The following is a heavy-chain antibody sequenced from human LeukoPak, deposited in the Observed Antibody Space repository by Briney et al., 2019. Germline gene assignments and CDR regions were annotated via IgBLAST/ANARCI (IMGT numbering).Heavy chain of an antibody. Sequence: GGSLRLSCAASGFTFSSYWMSWVRQAPGKGLEWVANIKQDGSEKYYVDSVKGRFTISRDKSKNTVYLQMNSLRVEDTAVYYCARDAGTDGTYFDYWGQGTLVTVSS. D-gene: IGHD1-1*01. CDR3: ARDAGTDGTYFDY. CDR2: IKQDGSEK. CDR1: GFTFSSYW. V-gene: IGHV3-7*01. J-gene: IGHJ4*02.